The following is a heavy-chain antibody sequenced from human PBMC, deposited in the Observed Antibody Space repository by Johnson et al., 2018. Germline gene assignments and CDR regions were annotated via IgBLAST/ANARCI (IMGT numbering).Heavy chain of an antibody. V-gene: IGHV3-30*04. J-gene: IGHJ3*02. CDR3: ARGSSSDWYWGAFDI. D-gene: IGHD6-19*01. CDR1: GFTFSSYA. Sequence: QVQLVESGGGVVQPGRSLRLSCAASGFTFSSYAMHWVRQAPGKGLDWVAVTSYHGTTKYYVDSVKGRFTISSADAKNSLYLHMNSLSVEDTAVPVCARGSSSDWYWGAFDIWGQGTMVAVYS. CDR2: TSYHGTTK.